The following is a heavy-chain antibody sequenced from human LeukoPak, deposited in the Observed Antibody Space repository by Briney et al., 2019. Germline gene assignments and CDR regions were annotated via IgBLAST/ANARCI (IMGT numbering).Heavy chain of an antibody. J-gene: IGHJ4*02. CDR3: TTPEDGDWSFDY. V-gene: IGHV3-15*01. CDR2: IKSKTDGGTT. D-gene: IGHD4-17*01. CDR1: GFAFSNAW. Sequence: GGSLRLSCAASGFAFSNAWMSWVRQAPGKGLEWVGRIKSKTDGGTTDYAAPVKGRFTISRDDSKNTLYLQMNSLKTEDTAVYYCTTPEDGDWSFDYWGQGTLVTVSS.